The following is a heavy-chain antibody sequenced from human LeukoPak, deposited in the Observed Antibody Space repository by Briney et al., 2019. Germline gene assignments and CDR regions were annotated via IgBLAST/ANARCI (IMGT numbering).Heavy chain of an antibody. CDR3: ATLSATYASGDYYFDY. J-gene: IGHJ4*02. CDR2: IKQDGSEK. Sequence: GGPLRLSCAASGFTFSSYWMSWVRQAPGKGLEWVANIKQDGSEKYYVDSVKGRFTISRDNAKNSLYLQMNSLRAEDTAVYYCATLSATYASGDYYFDYWGQGTLVTVSS. D-gene: IGHD2/OR15-2a*01. V-gene: IGHV3-7*01. CDR1: GFTFSSYW.